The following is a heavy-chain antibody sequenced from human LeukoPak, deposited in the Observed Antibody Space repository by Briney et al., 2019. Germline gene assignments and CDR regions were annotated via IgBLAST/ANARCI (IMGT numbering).Heavy chain of an antibody. V-gene: IGHV3-7*01. CDR2: IKQDGGEK. CDR3: ARVDHGSGWYRRGYFDY. CDR1: GFPFSSYW. D-gene: IGHD6-19*01. J-gene: IGHJ4*02. Sequence: GGSLRLSCAASGFPFSSYWMAWVRQAPGKGLEWVASIKQDGGEKYYVDSVKGRFTISRDNAKNSLYLQMNSLRAEDTAVYYCARVDHGSGWYRRGYFDYWGQGTLVTVSS.